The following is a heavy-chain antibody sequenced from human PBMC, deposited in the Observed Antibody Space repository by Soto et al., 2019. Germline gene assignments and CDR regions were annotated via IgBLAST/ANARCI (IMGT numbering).Heavy chain of an antibody. CDR1: GFTFSSYG. Sequence: GGSLRLSCAASGFTFSSYGMHWVRQAPGKGLEWVAVISYVGSNKYYADSVKGRFTISRDNSKNPLYLQKNSLRAEDTAVYYCAKSVMRSSSWTTGGDFNWFDPWGQGTLVTVSS. CDR3: AKSVMRSSSWTTGGDFNWFDP. D-gene: IGHD6-13*01. J-gene: IGHJ5*02. CDR2: ISYVGSNK. V-gene: IGHV3-30*18.